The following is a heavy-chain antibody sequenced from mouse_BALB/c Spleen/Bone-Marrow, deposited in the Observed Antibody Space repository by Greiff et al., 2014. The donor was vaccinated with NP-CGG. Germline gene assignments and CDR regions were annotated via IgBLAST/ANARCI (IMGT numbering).Heavy chain of an antibody. V-gene: IGHV1-4*02. J-gene: IGHJ2*01. CDR2: IVPRSGYT. CDR1: GYTFTGYT. Sequence: QVQLQQSASELARPGASVRLSCRASGYTFTGYTMQWVKQRPGQGLEWIGYIVPRSGYTGYNQKFKDKTTLTADKSSSTAYMQLSRLTSEDSAVYYGAREDITTAYFDYWGQGTTLTVSS. CDR3: AREDITTAYFDY. D-gene: IGHD1-2*01.